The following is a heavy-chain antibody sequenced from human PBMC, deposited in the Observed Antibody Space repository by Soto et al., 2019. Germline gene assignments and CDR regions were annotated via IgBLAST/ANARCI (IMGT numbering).Heavy chain of an antibody. Sequence: GASVKVSCKVSGYIFTELSKHWVRQAPGKGLEWMGSFSSQDGETINAQRFQGRVTMTEDTSTGTAYMELSSLRSEDTAVYYCARVEAYCSGGSCYVLATDYYYGMDVWGQGTTVTVSS. CDR3: ARVEAYCSGGSCYVLATDYYYGMDV. J-gene: IGHJ6*02. CDR1: GYIFTELS. CDR2: FSSQDGET. D-gene: IGHD2-15*01. V-gene: IGHV1-24*01.